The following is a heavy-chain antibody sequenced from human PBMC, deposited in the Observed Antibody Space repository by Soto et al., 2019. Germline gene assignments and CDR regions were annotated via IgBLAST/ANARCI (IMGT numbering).Heavy chain of an antibody. CDR1: GYTFTSYE. J-gene: IGHJ6*03. D-gene: IGHD1-7*01. Sequence: ASVKVSCKASGYTFTSYEINWVRQATGQGLEWMGWINPNSGNTDYAQKNQGRVTMTRDTSISTTYMELSRLRSDDTVVYYCARVSKLELPDYYYYMDVWGKGTTVTVSS. CDR2: INPNSGNT. V-gene: IGHV1-8*01. CDR3: ARVSKLELPDYYYYMDV.